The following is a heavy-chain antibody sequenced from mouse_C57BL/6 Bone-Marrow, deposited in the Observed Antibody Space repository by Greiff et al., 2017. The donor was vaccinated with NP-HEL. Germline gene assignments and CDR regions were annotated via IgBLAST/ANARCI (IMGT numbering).Heavy chain of an antibody. Sequence: QVQLQQSGAELVKPGASVKISCKASGYAFSSYWMNWVKQRPGKGLEWIGQIYPGDGDTNYNGKFKGKATLTADNSSSTAYMQLSSLTSEDSAVYFCARYYGSSYYFDYWGQGTTLTVSS. D-gene: IGHD1-1*01. CDR2: IYPGDGDT. V-gene: IGHV1-80*01. CDR1: GYAFSSYW. J-gene: IGHJ2*01. CDR3: ARYYGSSYYFDY.